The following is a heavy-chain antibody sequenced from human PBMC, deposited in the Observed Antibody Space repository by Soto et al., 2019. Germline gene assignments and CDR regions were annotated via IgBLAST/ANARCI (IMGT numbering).Heavy chain of an antibody. Sequence: EVQLVESGGGLVQPGRSLRLSCAASGFTFDAYAMHWVRQAPGKGLEWVSGISWNSGSIGYADSVKGRFTISRDNAKNSLYLQMNSLRAEDTAVYYCAKDVSLTILGVGFDYWGQGTLVTVSS. CDR3: AKDVSLTILGVGFDY. D-gene: IGHD3-3*01. V-gene: IGHV3-9*01. CDR2: ISWNSGSI. CDR1: GFTFDAYA. J-gene: IGHJ4*02.